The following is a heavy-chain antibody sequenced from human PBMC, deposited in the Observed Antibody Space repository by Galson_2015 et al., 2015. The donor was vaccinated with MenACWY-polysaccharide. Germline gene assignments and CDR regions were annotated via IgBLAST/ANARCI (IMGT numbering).Heavy chain of an antibody. CDR2: IGGNGRTK. Sequence: SLRLSCAASGLTFRDWSMSWLRQAPGKGLEWLSYIGGNGRTKSYADSVKGRFTISRDNSKNLVYLQMNSLRADDTAVYYCASMYYFGMDVWGQGTTVTVSS. CDR1: GLTFRDWS. D-gene: IGHD3-16*01. V-gene: IGHV3-11*01. CDR3: ASMYYFGMDV. J-gene: IGHJ6*02.